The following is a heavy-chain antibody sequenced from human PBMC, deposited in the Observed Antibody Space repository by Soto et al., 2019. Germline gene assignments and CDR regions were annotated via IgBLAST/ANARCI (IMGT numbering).Heavy chain of an antibody. CDR1: GFTFTRYS. CDR3: ARESEDLTSNFAY. V-gene: IGHV3-21*06. CDR2: ISSTTNYI. Sequence: EVQLVESGGGLVKPGGSLRLSCAASGFTFTRYSMNWVRQAPGTGLEWVSSISSTTNYIYYGDSMKGRFTISRDNAKNSLSLEMNSLRAEDTAVYYCARESEDLTSNFAYWGQGTLVTVSS. J-gene: IGHJ4*02.